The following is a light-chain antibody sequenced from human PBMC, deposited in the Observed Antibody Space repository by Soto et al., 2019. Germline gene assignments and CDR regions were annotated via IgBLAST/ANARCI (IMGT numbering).Light chain of an antibody. V-gene: IGKV1-9*01. CDR1: QGISSY. Sequence: DIQLTQYPSFLSASVGDRVTITCRASQGISSYLAWYQQKPGKAPKLLIYAASTLQSGVPSRFSGNGSGTEFTLTISSLQPEDFATYYCQQLNSYPRTFGPGTKVHIK. CDR2: AAS. J-gene: IGKJ3*01. CDR3: QQLNSYPRT.